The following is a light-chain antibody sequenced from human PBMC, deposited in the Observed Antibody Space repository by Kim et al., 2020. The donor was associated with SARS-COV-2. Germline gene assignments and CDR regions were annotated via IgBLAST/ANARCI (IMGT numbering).Light chain of an antibody. CDR3: QQYGSSPQT. V-gene: IGKV3-20*01. J-gene: IGKJ1*01. CDR2: AAS. Sequence: SPAERATLSCRASQSITSGYLAWYQQKPGQAPRLLIYAASSRATDIPGRFRGSGSGTDFTLTISRLEPEDFAVYYCQQYGSSPQTFGQGTKVDIK. CDR1: QSITSGY.